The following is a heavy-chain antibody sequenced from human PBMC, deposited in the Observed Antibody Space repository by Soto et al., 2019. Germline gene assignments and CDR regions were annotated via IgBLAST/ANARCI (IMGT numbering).Heavy chain of an antibody. CDR2: ISHDGTYK. D-gene: IGHD3-9*01. Sequence: QVQLVESGGGVVQPGRSLRLSCAASGFTFSKYGMNWVRQAPGKGLEWVAIISHDGTYKYYADSVKGRFTISRDDSKNTLYLQMSSPRSEDTARYFWAKDLPQRYLDWFAIEAGDEGGMDVWGQGTTVTVSS. CDR1: GFTFSKYG. J-gene: IGHJ6*02. V-gene: IGHV3-30*18. CDR3: AKDLPQRYLDWFAIEAGDEGGMDV.